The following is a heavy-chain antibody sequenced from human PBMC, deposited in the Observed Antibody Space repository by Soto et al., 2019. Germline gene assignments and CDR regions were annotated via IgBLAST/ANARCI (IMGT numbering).Heavy chain of an antibody. CDR2: ITTNGHT. CDR3: AKGLLNGRWYAAE. D-gene: IGHD6-13*01. Sequence: PGESLKISCETSGFTFTNCVMTWVRQPPGKRLEWVSVITTNGHTDYADSVKGRFTISRDNSKNTVYLQMNSLRAEDTAIYYCAKGLLNGRWYAAEWGKGTLVTVSS. V-gene: IGHV3-23*01. CDR1: GFTFTNCV. J-gene: IGHJ4*02.